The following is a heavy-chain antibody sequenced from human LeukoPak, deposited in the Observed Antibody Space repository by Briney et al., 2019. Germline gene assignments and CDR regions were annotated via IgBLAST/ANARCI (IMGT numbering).Heavy chain of an antibody. V-gene: IGHV3-33*01. Sequence: GGSLRLSCAASGFTFSSYGMHWVRQAPGKGLEWVAVIWYDGSNKYYADSVKGRFTISRDNSKNTLYLQMNSLRAEDTAVYYCARAAGYDSSGYYYDYFDYWGQGTLVTVSS. J-gene: IGHJ4*02. D-gene: IGHD3-22*01. CDR1: GFTFSSYG. CDR3: ARAAGYDSSGYYYDYFDY. CDR2: IWYDGSNK.